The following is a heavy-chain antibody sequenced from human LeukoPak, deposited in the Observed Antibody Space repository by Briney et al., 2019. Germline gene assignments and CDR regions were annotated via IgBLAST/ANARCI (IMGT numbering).Heavy chain of an antibody. Sequence: PSETLSLTCTVSGGSISSGSYYWSWIRQPAGKGLEWIGRIYTSGSTNYNPSLKSRVTISVDTSKNQFSLKLSSVTAADTAVYYCARLPRIGYSYGYVGGYFDYWGQGTLVTVSS. CDR3: ARLPRIGYSYGYVGGYFDY. J-gene: IGHJ4*02. D-gene: IGHD5-18*01. CDR1: GGSISSGSYY. CDR2: IYTSGST. V-gene: IGHV4-61*02.